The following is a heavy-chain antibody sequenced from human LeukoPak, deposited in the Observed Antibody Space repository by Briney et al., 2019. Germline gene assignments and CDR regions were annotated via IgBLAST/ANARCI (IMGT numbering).Heavy chain of an antibody. J-gene: IGHJ4*02. D-gene: IGHD6-13*01. CDR3: ASSIAAAGIIDY. V-gene: IGHV4-59*01. CDR1: GGSISSYY. Sequence: SSETLSLTCTVSGGSISSYYWSWIRQPPGKGLEWIGYIYYSGSTNYNPSLKSRVTISVDTSKNQFSLKLSSVTAADTAVYYCASSIAAAGIIDYWGQGTLVTVSS. CDR2: IYYSGST.